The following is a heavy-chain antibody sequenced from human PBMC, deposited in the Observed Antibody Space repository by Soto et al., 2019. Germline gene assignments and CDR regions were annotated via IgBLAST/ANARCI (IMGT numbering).Heavy chain of an antibody. D-gene: IGHD2-2*01. CDR3: ARDSVVPAATGDY. Sequence: EVQLVESGGGLVQPGGSLRLSCAASGFTFSSYSMNWVRQAPGKGLEWVSYISSSSSTIYYADSVKGRFTISRDNAKNSLYLQMNSLRAEDTAVYYCARDSVVPAATGDYWGQGTLVTVSS. CDR2: ISSSSSTI. CDR1: GFTFSSYS. J-gene: IGHJ4*02. V-gene: IGHV3-48*01.